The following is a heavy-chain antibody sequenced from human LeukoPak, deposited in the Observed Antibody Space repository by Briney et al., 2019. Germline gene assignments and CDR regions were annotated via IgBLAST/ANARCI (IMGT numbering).Heavy chain of an antibody. J-gene: IGHJ3*02. D-gene: IGHD1-26*01. CDR1: GGTFSNYG. CDR2: IIPIFGAA. V-gene: IGHV1-69*05. CDR3: ARDLGGSYHDAFDI. Sequence: ASVKVSCKASGGTFSNYGISWVRQAPGQGLEWMGGIIPIFGAANYAQKFQGRVTITTDESTSTAYMELSSLRSEDTAVYYCARDLGGSYHDAFDIWGQGTMVTVSS.